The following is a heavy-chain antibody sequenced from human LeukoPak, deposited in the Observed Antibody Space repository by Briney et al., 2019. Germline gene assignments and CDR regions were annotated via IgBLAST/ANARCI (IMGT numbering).Heavy chain of an antibody. D-gene: IGHD1-26*01. CDR1: GGSISSSNW. J-gene: IGHJ4*02. CDR2: IYHSGST. V-gene: IGHV4-4*02. Sequence: SETLSLTCAVSGGSISSSNWWSWVRQPPGKGLEWIGEIYHSGSTNYNPTLKSRVTISVDKSKNQFSLKLSSVTAADTAVYYCARAPVGAPRVFDYWGQGTLVTVSS. CDR3: ARAPVGAPRVFDY.